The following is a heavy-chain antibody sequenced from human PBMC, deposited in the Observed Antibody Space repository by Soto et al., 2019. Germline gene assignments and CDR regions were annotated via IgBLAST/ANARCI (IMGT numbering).Heavy chain of an antibody. CDR1: GFSITSSS. Sequence: ASSVKVSFKSCGFSITSSSLEWGREARGQRLEWIRRINARTRNTNYAQKFHERVTITRDMSTSTAYMELSNLRSEDPAVYYRAAGASSGYYGVWGQGTKVTVSS. D-gene: IGHD3-22*01. CDR2: INARTRNT. CDR3: AAGASSGYYGV. J-gene: IGHJ4*02. V-gene: IGHV1-58*01.